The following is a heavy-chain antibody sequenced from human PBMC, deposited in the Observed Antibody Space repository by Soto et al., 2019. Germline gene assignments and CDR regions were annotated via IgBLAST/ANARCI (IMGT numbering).Heavy chain of an antibody. CDR2: IYYSGST. D-gene: IGHD4-17*01. Sequence: SETRSLTCTVSGGAISSVSYYWSWSRQRPVQFLDFIGYIYYSGSTYYNPSLKSRVTISLDTSKNQFSLKLSSVTAADTAVYYCARGGPCTVPGWRSYYYYYGMDVWGQGTTVTVSS. CDR1: GGAISSVSYY. CDR3: ARGGPCTVPGWRSYYYYYGMDV. V-gene: IGHV4-30-4*01. J-gene: IGHJ6*02.